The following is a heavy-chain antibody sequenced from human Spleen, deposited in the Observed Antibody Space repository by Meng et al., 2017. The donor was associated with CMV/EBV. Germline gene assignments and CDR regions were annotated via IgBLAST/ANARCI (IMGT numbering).Heavy chain of an antibody. CDR1: GGNLSSYA. V-gene: IGHV1-69*05. Sequence: KASGGNLSSYAVRWVRQATGQGLEWMGGIIPLVGKPDYAQEFLTRVTITTDKSTSTAYMELSSLRFEDTAVYYCASPQWNLLMGLDYWGQGTLVTVSS. CDR2: IIPLVGKP. D-gene: IGHD1-26*01. J-gene: IGHJ4*02. CDR3: ASPQWNLLMGLDY.